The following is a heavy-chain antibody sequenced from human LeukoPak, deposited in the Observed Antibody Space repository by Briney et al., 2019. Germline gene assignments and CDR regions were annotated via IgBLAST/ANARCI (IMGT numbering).Heavy chain of an antibody. CDR2: ISAYNGNT. V-gene: IGHV1-18*01. CDR1: GYTFTSYG. Sequence: ASVKVSCKASGYTFTSYGISWVRQAPGQGLEWMGWISAYNGNTNYAQKLQGRVTMTTDTSTSTAYMELRSLRSDDTAVYYCASCCEVGATTWYFDYWGQGTLVTVSS. D-gene: IGHD1-26*01. J-gene: IGHJ4*02. CDR3: ASCCEVGATTWYFDY.